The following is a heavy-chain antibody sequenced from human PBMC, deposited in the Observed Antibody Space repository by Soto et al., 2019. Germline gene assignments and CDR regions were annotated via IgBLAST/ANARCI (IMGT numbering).Heavy chain of an antibody. D-gene: IGHD6-13*01. J-gene: IGHJ3*02. Sequence: QVQLQESGPGLVKPSETLSLTCTVSGGSISSYYWSWIRQPPGKGLEWIGYIYYSGSTNYNPSLKSQVTISVDTSKNQFSLKLSSVTAADTAVYYCARRPRPPPSHSSSWYGWAFDIWGQGTMVTVSS. CDR3: ARRPRPPPSHSSSWYGWAFDI. CDR1: GGSISSYY. CDR2: IYYSGST. V-gene: IGHV4-59*01.